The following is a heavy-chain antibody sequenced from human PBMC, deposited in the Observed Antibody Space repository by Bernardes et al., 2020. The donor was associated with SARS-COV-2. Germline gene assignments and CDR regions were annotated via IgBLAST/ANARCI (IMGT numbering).Heavy chain of an antibody. D-gene: IGHD3-10*01. J-gene: IGHJ4*02. CDR1: DFTPSDYP. CDR2: ISDNGATT. CDR3: VKERPVGDY. Sequence: GSLRIPSSVADFTPSDYPIHWVRPPPGKGLEYVSRISDNGATTHYGDSVKGRFTISGDNSKNTMYLQMNSLRVEDTAVYWCVKERPVGDYGGQGILVTVSS. V-gene: IGHV3-64D*06.